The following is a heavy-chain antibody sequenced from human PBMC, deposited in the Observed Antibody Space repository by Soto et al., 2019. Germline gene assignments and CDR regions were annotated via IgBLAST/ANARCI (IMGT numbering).Heavy chain of an antibody. D-gene: IGHD6-19*01. Sequence: SATLSLTCAGYGVSFSGYYWSWIRQPPGKGLEWIGEINHSGSTNYNPSLKSRVTISVDTSKNQFSLKLSSVTAADTAVYYCARGRGSSGWYGYYYYYYGMDVWGQGTTVT. CDR2: INHSGST. CDR1: GVSFSGYY. J-gene: IGHJ6*02. V-gene: IGHV4-34*01. CDR3: ARGRGSSGWYGYYYYYYGMDV.